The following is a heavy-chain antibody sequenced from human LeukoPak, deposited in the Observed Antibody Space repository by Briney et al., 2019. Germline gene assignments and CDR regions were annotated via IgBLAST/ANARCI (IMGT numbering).Heavy chain of an antibody. CDR3: ARDGDYGDYYFDY. CDR2: IKQDGSEK. CDR1: GFTFSSYW. D-gene: IGHD4-17*01. Sequence: PGGSLRLSCAASGFTFSSYWMSWVRQAPGKGLEWVANIKQDGSEKYYVDSVKGRFTISRGNAKNSLYLQMNSLRAEDTAVYYCARDGDYGDYYFDYWGQGTLVTVSS. V-gene: IGHV3-7*01. J-gene: IGHJ4*02.